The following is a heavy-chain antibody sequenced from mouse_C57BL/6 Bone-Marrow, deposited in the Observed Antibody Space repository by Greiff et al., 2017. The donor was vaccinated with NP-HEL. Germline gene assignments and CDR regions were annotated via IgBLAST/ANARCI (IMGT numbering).Heavy chain of an antibody. Sequence: EVKLVESGGGLVKPGGSLKLSCAASGFTFSDYGMHWVRQAPEKGLEWVAYISSGSSTIYYADTVKGRFTISSDNAKNTLLLQMTRLRSEDTAMYYCERGEALLDYGSTWFAYWGQGTLVTVSA. CDR1: GFTFSDYG. J-gene: IGHJ3*01. D-gene: IGHD1-1*01. CDR3: ERGEALLDYGSTWFAY. V-gene: IGHV5-17*01. CDR2: ISSGSSTI.